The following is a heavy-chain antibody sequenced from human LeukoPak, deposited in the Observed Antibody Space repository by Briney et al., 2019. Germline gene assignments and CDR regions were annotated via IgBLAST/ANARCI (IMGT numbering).Heavy chain of an antibody. V-gene: IGHV1-69*04. D-gene: IGHD1-14*01. Sequence: GASVKVSCKASGGTFSSYAISWVRQAPGQGLEWMGRIIPILGIANYAQKFQGRVTITADKSTSTAYMELSSLRSEDTAVYYCAHHESPTPKDYYGMDVWGQGTTVTVSS. CDR1: GGTFSSYA. J-gene: IGHJ6*02. CDR3: AHHESPTPKDYYGMDV. CDR2: IIPILGIA.